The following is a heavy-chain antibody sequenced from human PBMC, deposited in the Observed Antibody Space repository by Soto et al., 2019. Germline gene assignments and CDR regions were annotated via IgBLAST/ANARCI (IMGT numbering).Heavy chain of an antibody. Sequence: EVHLVESGGGLVQPGGSLRLSCAASGFTVSSKYMSWVRQAPGKGLEWVSLIQSGGPTYYADSLKGRFTISRDTSENTLHLQMDSLRAEYTAVYYCARDDVLCDGGRCYGVPLDVWGKGPTVTVSS. CDR3: ARDDVLCDGGRCYGVPLDV. J-gene: IGHJ6*04. CDR2: IQSGGPT. D-gene: IGHD2-15*01. CDR1: GFTVSSKY. V-gene: IGHV3-66*01.